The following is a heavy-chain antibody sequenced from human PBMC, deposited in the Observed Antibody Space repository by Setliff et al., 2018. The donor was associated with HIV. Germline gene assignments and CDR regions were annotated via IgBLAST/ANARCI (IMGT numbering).Heavy chain of an antibody. V-gene: IGHV5-51*01. CDR3: ARLGSSAAVSWFDP. D-gene: IGHD6-19*01. CDR1: GYSFNTYW. Sequence: PGESLKISCQGSGYSFNTYWIGWVRQRPGKGLEWMGIVYPGDSETRYSPSFQGQVTISADKSINTAYLQWSSLKASDTAMYYCARLGSSAAVSWFDPWGQGTLVTVSS. J-gene: IGHJ5*02. CDR2: VYPGDSET.